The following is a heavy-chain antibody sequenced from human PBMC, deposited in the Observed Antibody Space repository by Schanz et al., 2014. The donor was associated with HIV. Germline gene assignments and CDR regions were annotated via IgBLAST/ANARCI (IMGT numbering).Heavy chain of an antibody. V-gene: IGHV4-34*02. D-gene: IGHD3-16*01. Sequence: QEQLQQWGAGLLKPSETLSLTCALSGWSLRGYHLIWIRQSPGMRLEWIGEINDSGRASINPSLKGRVTMPEDTSKTQFSLKLSSVTAADTAVYYCARVGGRSPTPKYFDLWGRGTLVTVSS. CDR1: GWSLRGYH. J-gene: IGHJ2*01. CDR2: INDSGRA. CDR3: ARVGGRSPTPKYFDL.